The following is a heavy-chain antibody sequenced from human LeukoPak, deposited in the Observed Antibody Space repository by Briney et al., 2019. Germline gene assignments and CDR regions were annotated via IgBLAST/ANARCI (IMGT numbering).Heavy chain of an antibody. J-gene: IGHJ3*02. CDR3: ASQGRGAFDI. Sequence: PGGSLRLSCAASGFTFSSYAMSWVRQAPGKGLEWVSAISGSGDNTYYADSVKGRFNISRDSSKNTLYLQMSSLRVEDTAVYYCASQGRGAFDIWGQGKMVTVSS. CDR2: ISGSGDNT. V-gene: IGHV3-23*01. D-gene: IGHD3-10*01. CDR1: GFTFSSYA.